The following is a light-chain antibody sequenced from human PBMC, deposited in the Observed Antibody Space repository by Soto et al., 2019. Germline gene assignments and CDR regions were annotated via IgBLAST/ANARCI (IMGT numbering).Light chain of an antibody. J-gene: IGLJ3*02. Sequence: QSALTQPASVSGSPGQSITIACTGTNRDVGSYNLVSWYQQRPGEAPKLIISEVRNRPSGISYRFTGSKSGNSASLSISGLQPEDEASYFCGSYTSATTWVFGGGTKLTVL. CDR3: GSYTSATTWV. CDR2: EVR. CDR1: NRDVGSYNL. V-gene: IGLV2-14*01.